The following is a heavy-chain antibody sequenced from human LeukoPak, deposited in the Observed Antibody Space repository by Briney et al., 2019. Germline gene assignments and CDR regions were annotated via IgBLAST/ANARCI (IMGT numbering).Heavy chain of an antibody. V-gene: IGHV3-74*01. D-gene: IGHD2-2*01. Sequence: PGGSLTLSCSVSGLTFRSYYTDWGRDGPQEGLVRGSRTNIDCSTTDYADSVKGRFTISRDNAKNTLYLQMNSLRAEDTAVYYCGRGGVPAAKDDWGQGTLVTVSS. CDR1: GLTFRSYY. CDR3: GRGGVPAAKDD. J-gene: IGHJ4*02. CDR2: TNIDCSTT.